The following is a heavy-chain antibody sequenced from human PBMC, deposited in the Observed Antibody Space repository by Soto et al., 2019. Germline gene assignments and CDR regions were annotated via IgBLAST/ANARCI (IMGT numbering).Heavy chain of an antibody. D-gene: IGHD6-13*01. CDR1: GGTFSSYA. V-gene: IGHV1-69*01. J-gene: IGHJ5*02. CDR2: IIPIFGTT. CDR3: ARAISSSWVRGGWWFDP. Sequence: QVQLVQSGAEVKKPGSSVKVSCKASGGTFSSYAISWVRQAPGQGLEWIGGIIPIFGTTNYAQKFQGRVTITADESTSTAYMELSSLRSEDTAVYYCARAISSSWVRGGWWFDPWGQGTLVTVSS.